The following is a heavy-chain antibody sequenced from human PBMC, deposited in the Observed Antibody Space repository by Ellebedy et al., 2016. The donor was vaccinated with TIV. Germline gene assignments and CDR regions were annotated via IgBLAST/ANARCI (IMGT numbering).Heavy chain of an antibody. J-gene: IGHJ4*02. CDR2: IYHTGGT. V-gene: IGHV4-59*11. D-gene: IGHD3-10*01. Sequence: SETLSLXXTISGGSITSHYWSWIRQAPGRAPEWIGYIYHTGGTNSNPSLRSRVTISVDTSRNQFSLRMHSMTAADTAVYYCVRETAGRYFDYWGQGTLVTVSS. CDR3: VRETAGRYFDY. CDR1: GGSITSHY.